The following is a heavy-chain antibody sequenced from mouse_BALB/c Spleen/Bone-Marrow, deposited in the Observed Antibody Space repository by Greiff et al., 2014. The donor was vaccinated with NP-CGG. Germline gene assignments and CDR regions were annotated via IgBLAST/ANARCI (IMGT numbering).Heavy chain of an antibody. CDR2: LWADGST. CDR3: ARITTATGAMDY. Sequence: VKLVESGPGLVAPSQSLSITCTVSGFSLTTYGVHWVRQPSGKGLEWLGVLWADGSTNYNSALMSRLSISKDNSKSQVFLKMNSLQTDDTAMYYCARITTATGAMDYWGQGTSVTVSS. J-gene: IGHJ4*01. CDR1: GFSLTTYG. V-gene: IGHV2-9*02. D-gene: IGHD1-2*01.